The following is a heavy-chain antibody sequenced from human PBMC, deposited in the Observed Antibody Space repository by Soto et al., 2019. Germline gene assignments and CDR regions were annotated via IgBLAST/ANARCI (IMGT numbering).Heavy chain of an antibody. V-gene: IGHV3-9*01. CDR3: AKGSDYDTSGYFIFDY. CDR2: ISWNSGNT. J-gene: IGHJ4*02. D-gene: IGHD3-22*01. CDR1: GFIFDDYA. Sequence: EVQLVESGGGLVQPGRSLRLSCATSGFIFDDYAMHWVRQAAGKGLEWVSGISWNSGNTGYADSVKGRVTISRDNAKNSLYLQMNSLRTQDTALYYCAKGSDYDTSGYFIFDYWGQGTLVTVSS.